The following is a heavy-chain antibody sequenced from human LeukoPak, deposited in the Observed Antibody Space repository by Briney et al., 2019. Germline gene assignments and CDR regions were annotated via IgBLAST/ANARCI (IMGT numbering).Heavy chain of an antibody. CDR1: GFTFSSYA. J-gene: IGHJ5*02. CDR2: ISYDGSNK. CDR3: ARDRNRYCSSTSCWNWFDP. V-gene: IGHV3-30*01. Sequence: GGSLRLSCAASGFTFSSYAMHWVRQAQGKGQGGVAVISYDGSNKYYADSVKGRFTISRDNSKNTLYLQLNSLRAEDTAVYYCARDRNRYCSSTSCWNWFDPWGQGTLVTVSS. D-gene: IGHD2-2*01.